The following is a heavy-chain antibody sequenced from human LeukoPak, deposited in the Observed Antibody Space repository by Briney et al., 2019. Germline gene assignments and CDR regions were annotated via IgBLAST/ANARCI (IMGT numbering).Heavy chain of an antibody. CDR2: IYYSGST. V-gene: IGHV4-59*01. Sequence: SETLSLTCTVSGGSISSYYWSWIRQPPGKGLEWIGYIYYSGSTNYNPSLKSRVTILVDTSKNQFSLKLSSVTAADTAVYYCARWDYSNYYYGMDVWGQGTTVTVSS. CDR1: GGSISSYY. CDR3: ARWDYSNYYYGMDV. D-gene: IGHD4-4*01. J-gene: IGHJ6*02.